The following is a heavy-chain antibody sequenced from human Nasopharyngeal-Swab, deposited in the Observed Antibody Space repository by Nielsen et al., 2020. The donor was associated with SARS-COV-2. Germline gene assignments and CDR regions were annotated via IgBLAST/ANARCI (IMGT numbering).Heavy chain of an antibody. D-gene: IGHD3-22*01. V-gene: IGHV3-23*01. CDR1: GFTFSSYA. CDR3: AKGPRTYYYDSSGYYYFDY. Sequence: GESLKISCAASGFTFSSYAMSWVRQAPGKGLEWVSAISGSGGSTYYADSVKGRFTISRDSSKNTLYLQMNSLRAEDTAVYYCAKGPRTYYYDSSGYYYFDYWGQGTLVTVSS. J-gene: IGHJ4*02. CDR2: ISGSGGST.